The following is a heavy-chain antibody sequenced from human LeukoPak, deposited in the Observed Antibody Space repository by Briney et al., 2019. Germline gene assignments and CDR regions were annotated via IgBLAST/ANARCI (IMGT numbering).Heavy chain of an antibody. V-gene: IGHV3-7*01. CDR2: IKQDGSDK. Sequence: GGSLRLSCAASGFTFSSYRMSWVRQAPGKGLEWVANIKQDGSDKYYVDSVRGRFTISRDNAKNSLYQQMSTLRAEDTAVYFCARGITSGARGYDVRNFDFWGQGALVTVSS. D-gene: IGHD1-1*01. CDR1: GFTFSSYR. CDR3: ARGITSGARGYDVRNFDF. J-gene: IGHJ4*02.